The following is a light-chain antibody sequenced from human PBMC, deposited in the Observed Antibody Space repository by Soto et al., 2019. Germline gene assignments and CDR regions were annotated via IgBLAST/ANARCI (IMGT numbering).Light chain of an antibody. CDR2: SAS. CDR3: QQSHSAPLT. V-gene: IGKV1-39*01. Sequence: DIQMTQSPSSLSASLGDRVSIACRASQTISTFLAWYQQKPRKAPEILIYSASSLQSGVPSRFSGSGSGTDFTLTISGLQPEDSATYYCQQSHSAPLTFGGGTKVEIK. J-gene: IGKJ4*01. CDR1: QTISTF.